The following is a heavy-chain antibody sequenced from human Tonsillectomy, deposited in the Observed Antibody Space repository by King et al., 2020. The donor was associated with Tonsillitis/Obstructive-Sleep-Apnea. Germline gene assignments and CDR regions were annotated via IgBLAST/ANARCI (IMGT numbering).Heavy chain of an antibody. V-gene: IGHV4-39*01. D-gene: IGHD3-16*01. CDR2: IYYSGST. J-gene: IGHJ5*02. CDR1: GGSISSSGYY. CDR3: ARPMGEFRTIHNWFDP. Sequence: LQLQESGPGLVKPSETLSLTCTVSGGSISSSGYYWGWIRQPPGKGLEWIGNIYYSGSTYYNPSLKSRVTISVDTSKNQFSLKLTSVTAADTAVYYCARPMGEFRTIHNWFDPWGQGTQVTVSS.